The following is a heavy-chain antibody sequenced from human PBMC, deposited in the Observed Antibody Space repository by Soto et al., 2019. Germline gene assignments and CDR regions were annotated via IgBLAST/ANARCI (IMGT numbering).Heavy chain of an antibody. Sequence: QVRLVQSEAEVKKAGSSVKVSCKASGGTFISDAVTWVRQAPGQGLEWMGGVIPMFPKANYAQKFQGRATITADKSTSTVYMELHSLKSEATALYYCARCHSDSSGPGYLDSWGQGALDTVTS. D-gene: IGHD3-22*01. CDR3: ARCHSDSSGPGYLDS. CDR1: GGTFISDA. V-gene: IGHV1-69*06. J-gene: IGHJ4*02. CDR2: VIPMFPKA.